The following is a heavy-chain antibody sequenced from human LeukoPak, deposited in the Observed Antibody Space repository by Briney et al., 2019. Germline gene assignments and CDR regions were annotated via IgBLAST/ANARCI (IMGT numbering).Heavy chain of an antibody. CDR2: IYHSGST. CDR1: GGSISSSNW. J-gene: IGHJ6*04. CDR3: ARGSWTRYYYYGMDV. Sequence: SGTLSLTCAVSGGSISSSNWWSWVRQPPGKGLEWIGEIYHSGSTNYNPSLKSRVTISVDKSENQFSLKLSSVTAADTAVYYCARGSWTRYYYYGMDVWGKGTTVTVSS. D-gene: IGHD3-16*02. V-gene: IGHV4-4*02.